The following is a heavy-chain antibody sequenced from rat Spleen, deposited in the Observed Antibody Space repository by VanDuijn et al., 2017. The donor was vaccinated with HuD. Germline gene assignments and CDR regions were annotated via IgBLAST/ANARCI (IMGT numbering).Heavy chain of an antibody. J-gene: IGHJ2*01. V-gene: IGHV5-46*01. CDR1: GFTFSSFP. D-gene: IGHD2-6*01. CDR2: ISTSGGST. Sequence: EVQLVESGGGLVQPGRSMKLSCAASGFTFSSFPMAWVRQAPTKGLEWVATISTSGGSTYYRDSVKGRFTISRDNAKSTLYLQMNSLRSEDTATYYCTSLSDYWGQGVMVTVSS. CDR3: TSLSDY.